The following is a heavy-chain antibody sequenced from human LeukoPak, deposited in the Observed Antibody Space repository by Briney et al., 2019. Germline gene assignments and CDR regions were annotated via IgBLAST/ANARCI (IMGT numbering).Heavy chain of an antibody. J-gene: IGHJ4*02. Sequence: SETLSLTCTVSGDSITSYYWNWVRQSPEKGLEWIGYIHHTGKNYYNPSLKSRITMSVDTSKSQFLLKLSSVTAAGTAVYYCAKWHERLLAFDSWGQGTLVTVSS. CDR2: IHHTGKN. CDR1: GDSITSYY. V-gene: IGHV4-59*01. CDR3: AKWHERLLAFDS. D-gene: IGHD1-1*01.